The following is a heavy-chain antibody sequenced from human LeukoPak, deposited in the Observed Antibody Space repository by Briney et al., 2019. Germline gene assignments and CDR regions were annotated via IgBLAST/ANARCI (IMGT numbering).Heavy chain of an antibody. D-gene: IGHD3-16*01. CDR3: ASGRANLPYTY. J-gene: IGHJ4*02. CDR1: GFTFSSYE. Sequence: GGSLRLSCAASGFTFSSYEMNWVRQAPGKGLEWVSYISSSGSTIYYADSVKGRFTISRDNAKNSLYLQMNSLRAEDTAVYYCASGRANLPYTYWGQGTLVTVSS. V-gene: IGHV3-48*03. CDR2: ISSSGSTI.